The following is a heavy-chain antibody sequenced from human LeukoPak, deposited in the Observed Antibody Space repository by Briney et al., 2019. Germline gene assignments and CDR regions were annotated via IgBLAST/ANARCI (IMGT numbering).Heavy chain of an antibody. CDR2: ISYSGST. CDR1: GGSISSYY. D-gene: IGHD5-12*01. CDR3: ARNRGYSGSHFDY. J-gene: IGHJ4*02. Sequence: KPSETLSLTCTVSGGSISSYYWSWIRQPPGKGLEWIGYISYSGSTNYNPSLKSRVTISIDTSKNQFSLKLSSVTAADTAVYYCARNRGYSGSHFDYWGQGTLVTVSS. V-gene: IGHV4-59*08.